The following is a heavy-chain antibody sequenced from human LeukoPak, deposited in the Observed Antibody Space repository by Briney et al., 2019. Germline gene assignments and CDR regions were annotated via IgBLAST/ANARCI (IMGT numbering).Heavy chain of an antibody. CDR1: GGSISSSSYC. CDR3: ARVIAAAGTVTLDY. D-gene: IGHD6-13*01. Sequence: PSETLSLTCTVSGGSISSSSYCWSWIRQPPGKGLESIGYIYYSGSTNYNPSLKSRVTISVDTSKNQFSLKLSSVTAADTAVYYCARVIAAAGTVTLDYWGQGTLVTVSS. V-gene: IGHV4-61*01. CDR2: IYYSGST. J-gene: IGHJ4*02.